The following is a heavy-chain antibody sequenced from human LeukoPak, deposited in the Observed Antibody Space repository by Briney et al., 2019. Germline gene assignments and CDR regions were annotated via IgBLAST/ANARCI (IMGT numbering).Heavy chain of an antibody. V-gene: IGHV4-59*01. CDR2: IYYSGST. D-gene: IGHD3-3*01. CDR3: AREGEDFWSGSYFDY. Sequence: SETLSLTCTVSGGSISSYYWSWIRQPPGKGPEWIGYIYYSGSTNYNPSLKSRVTISVDTSKNQFSLKLSSVTAADTAVYYCAREGEDFWSGSYFDYWGQGTLVTVSS. J-gene: IGHJ4*02. CDR1: GGSISSYY.